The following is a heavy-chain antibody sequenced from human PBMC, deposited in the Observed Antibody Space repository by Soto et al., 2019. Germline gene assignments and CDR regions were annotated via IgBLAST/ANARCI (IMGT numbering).Heavy chain of an antibody. Sequence: ASVKVSCKASGYTFTSYDINWVRQATGQGLEWMGWMNPNSGNTGYAQKFQGRVTMTRNTSISTAYMELSSLRSEDTAVYYCARGALSSSTSCFGGCWQDYWGQGTLVTVSS. CDR1: GYTFTSYD. D-gene: IGHD2-2*01. CDR3: ARGALSSSTSCFGGCWQDY. V-gene: IGHV1-8*01. J-gene: IGHJ4*02. CDR2: MNPNSGNT.